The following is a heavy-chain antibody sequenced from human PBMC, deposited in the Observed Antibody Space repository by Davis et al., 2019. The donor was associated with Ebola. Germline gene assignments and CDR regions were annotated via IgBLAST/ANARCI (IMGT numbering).Heavy chain of an antibody. CDR2: ISSSSSYI. J-gene: IGHJ4*02. CDR1: GFTFSSYS. CDR3: AIPDCSGANCYSVYIKN. Sequence: GGSLRLSCAASGFTFSSYSMNWVRQAPGKGLEWVSSISSSSSYIYYADSVKGRFTISRDNSNNLLYLQMNSLRAEDTAVYYCAIPDCSGANCYSVYIKNWGQGTLVTVS. D-gene: IGHD2-15*01. V-gene: IGHV3-21*01.